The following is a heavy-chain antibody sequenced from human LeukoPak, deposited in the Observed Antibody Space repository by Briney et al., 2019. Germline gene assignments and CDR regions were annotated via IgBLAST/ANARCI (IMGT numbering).Heavy chain of an antibody. J-gene: IGHJ6*02. D-gene: IGHD3-10*01. Sequence: ASVKVSCKASGYTFTSYGISWVRQAPGQGLEWMGWISAYNGNTNYAQKLQGRVTMTTDTSTSTAYMELRSLRSDDTAVYYCAREDYYYGSGSYDMDVWGQGTTVTVSS. CDR2: ISAYNGNT. CDR1: GYTFTSYG. CDR3: AREDYYYGSGSYDMDV. V-gene: IGHV1-18*01.